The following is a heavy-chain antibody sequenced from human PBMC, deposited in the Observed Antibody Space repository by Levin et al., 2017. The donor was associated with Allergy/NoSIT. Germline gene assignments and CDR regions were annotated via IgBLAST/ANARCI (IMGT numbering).Heavy chain of an antibody. CDR3: ARANNWNYLSYYFDY. V-gene: IGHV1-69*06. Sequence: ASVKVSCKASGGTFSSYAISWVRQAPGQGLEWMGGIIPIFGTANYAQKFQGRVTITADKSTSTAYMELSSLRSEDTAVYYCARANNWNYLSYYFDYWGQGTLVTVSS. D-gene: IGHD1-7*01. J-gene: IGHJ4*02. CDR2: IIPIFGTA. CDR1: GGTFSSYA.